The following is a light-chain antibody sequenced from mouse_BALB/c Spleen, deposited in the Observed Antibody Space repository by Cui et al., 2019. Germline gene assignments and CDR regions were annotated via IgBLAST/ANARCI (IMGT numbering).Light chain of an antibody. CDR3: LQGTHQPFT. Sequence: DVVVTQTPLSLPVSFGDKVSISCRSSQSLANSSGNTYLSWYLHKPGQSPQLLIYGISNRFSGVPDRFSGSGSGTDFTLKISTIKPEDLGMYYCLQGTHQPFTFGSGTKLEIK. CDR1: QSLANSSGNTY. V-gene: IGKV1-88*01. J-gene: IGKJ4*01. CDR2: GIS.